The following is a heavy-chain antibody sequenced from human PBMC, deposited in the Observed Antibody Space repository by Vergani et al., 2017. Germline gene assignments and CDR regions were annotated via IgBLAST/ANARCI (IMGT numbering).Heavy chain of an antibody. V-gene: IGHV4-34*01. CDR2: INQRGST. Sequence: QVQLQQWGGGLLKPSETLSLTCAVYGGSFSGYYWSWIRQPPGKGLEWIGEINQRGSTNYNPSLKSRVTISVDTSKNQFSLKLSSVTAADTAVYYCARGPAGGEQLLTRYYFDYWGQGTLVTVSS. CDR3: ARGPAGGEQLLTRYYFDY. J-gene: IGHJ4*02. CDR1: GGSFSGYY. D-gene: IGHD2-2*01.